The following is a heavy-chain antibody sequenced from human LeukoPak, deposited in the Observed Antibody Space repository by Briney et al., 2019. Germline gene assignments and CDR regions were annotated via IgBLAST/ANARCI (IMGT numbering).Heavy chain of an antibody. CDR1: GGSISSYY. CDR3: AREGREGATWH. V-gene: IGHV4-59*01. J-gene: IGHJ4*02. D-gene: IGHD1-26*01. CDR2: IYYSGST. Sequence: KSSETLSLTCTVSGGSISSYYWSWIRQPPGKGLEWIGYIYYSGSTNYNPSLKSRVTISVDMSKNQFSLKLSSVTAADTAVYYCAREGREGATWHWGQGTLVTVSS.